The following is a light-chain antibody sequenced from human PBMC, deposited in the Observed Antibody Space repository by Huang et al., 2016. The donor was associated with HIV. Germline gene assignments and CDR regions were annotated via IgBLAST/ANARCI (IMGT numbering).Light chain of an antibody. J-gene: IGKJ1*01. Sequence: DIQMTQSPSSLSASPGVRVTLACRANQDIGNSLAWYQQKPGGVPRLLIYGASTLQSGVPSRFSGSGSGTDFSLTITNLQPDDVATYYCQRYDSAPRAFGQGTKVEI. CDR1: QDIGNS. CDR2: GAS. CDR3: QRYDSAPRA. V-gene: IGKV1-27*01.